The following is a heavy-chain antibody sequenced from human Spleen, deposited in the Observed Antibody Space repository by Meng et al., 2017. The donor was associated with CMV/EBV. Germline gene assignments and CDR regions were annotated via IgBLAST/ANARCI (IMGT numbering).Heavy chain of an antibody. V-gene: IGHV4-30-4*01. D-gene: IGHD1-7*01. CDR1: GGSISSGDYY. Sequence: SETLSLTCTVSGGSISSGDYYWSWIRQPPGKGLEWIGYIYYSESTYYNPSFKSRVTISVDTSKNQFSLKLTSVTAADTAVYYCARGWNYEPPGYWGQGTLVTVSS. CDR3: ARGWNYEPPGY. J-gene: IGHJ4*02. CDR2: IYYSEST.